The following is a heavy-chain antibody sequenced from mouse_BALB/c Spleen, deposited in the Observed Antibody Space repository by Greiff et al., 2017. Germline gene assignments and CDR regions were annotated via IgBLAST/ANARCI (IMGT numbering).Heavy chain of an antibody. CDR2: IDPENGDT. CDR3: NARGGTAIYWYFDV. V-gene: IGHV14-4*02. Sequence: EVQRVESGAELVRSGASVKLSCTASGFNIKDYYMHWVKQRPEQGLEWIGWIDPENGDTEYAPKFQGKATMTADTSSNTAYLQLSSLTSEDTAVYYCNARGGTAIYWYFDVWGAGTTVTVSS. CDR1: GFNIKDYY. D-gene: IGHD3-3*01. J-gene: IGHJ1*01.